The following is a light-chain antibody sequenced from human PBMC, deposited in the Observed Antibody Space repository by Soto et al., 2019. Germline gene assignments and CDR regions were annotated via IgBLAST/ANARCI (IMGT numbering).Light chain of an antibody. Sequence: EIVLTQSPGTLSLSPGERATLSCRASQSVSSYLAWYQQKRGQAPRLLIYDASNRATGIPARFSGSGSGTDFTLTISSLEPEDFAVYYCQQRSNWRFGPGTKVDIK. J-gene: IGKJ3*01. V-gene: IGKV3-11*01. CDR1: QSVSSY. CDR2: DAS. CDR3: QQRSNWR.